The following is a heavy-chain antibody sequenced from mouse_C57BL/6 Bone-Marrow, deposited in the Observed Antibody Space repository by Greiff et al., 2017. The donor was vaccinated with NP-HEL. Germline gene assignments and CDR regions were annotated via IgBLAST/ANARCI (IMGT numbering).Heavy chain of an antibody. CDR2: INPNNGGT. V-gene: IGHV1-26*01. Sequence: EVQLQQSGPELVKPGASVKISCKASGYTFTDYYMNWVKQSHGKSLEWIGDINPNNGGTSYNQKFKGKATLTVDKSSSTAYMELRSLTAEDSAVYYCAGGGDGDYWGQGTTLTVSS. CDR3: AGGGDGDY. J-gene: IGHJ2*01. D-gene: IGHD3-3*01. CDR1: GYTFTDYY.